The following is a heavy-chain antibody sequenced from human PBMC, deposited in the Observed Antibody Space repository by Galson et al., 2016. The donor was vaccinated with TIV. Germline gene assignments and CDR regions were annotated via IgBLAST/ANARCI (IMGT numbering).Heavy chain of an antibody. CDR2: IWCDGNNR. D-gene: IGHD5-12*01. J-gene: IGHJ4*02. CDR1: GFTFSRYG. V-gene: IGHV3-33*01. CDR3: ARMFSLDSGYDA. Sequence: SLRLSCATSGFTFSRYGMHWVRQAPGKGLEWVAGIWCDGNNRDYADSVKGRFTISRDNSKNTLYLHMNSLRVEDTAVYYCARMFSLDSGYDAGGKGTLATVSS.